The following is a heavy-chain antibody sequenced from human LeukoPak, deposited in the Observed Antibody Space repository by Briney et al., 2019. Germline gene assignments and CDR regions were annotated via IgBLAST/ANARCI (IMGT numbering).Heavy chain of an antibody. J-gene: IGHJ6*03. D-gene: IGHD5-18*01. CDR1: GFTFSSYG. V-gene: IGHV3-30*03. Sequence: GGSLRLSCAASGFTFSSYGMHWVRQAPGKGLEWVAVISYDGSNKYYANSVKGRFTISRDNSKNTLYLQMNGLRAEDTAVYYCARDADVDTAMAYYYYYYMDVWGKGTTVTISS. CDR3: ARDADVDTAMAYYYYYYMDV. CDR2: ISYDGSNK.